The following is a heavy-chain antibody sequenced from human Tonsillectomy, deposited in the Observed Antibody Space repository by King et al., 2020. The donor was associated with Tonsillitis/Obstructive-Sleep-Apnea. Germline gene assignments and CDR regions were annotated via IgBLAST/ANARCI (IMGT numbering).Heavy chain of an antibody. Sequence: TLKESGPTLVKPTQTLTLTCTFSGFSLSTGGVGVGWIRQPPGKALEWLALIYWDDDKRYSPSLKSRLTITKDTSKNQVVLAMTNMDPVDTATYCCARGNYDFDAFDMWGQGTMVTVSS. D-gene: IGHD3-3*01. CDR1: GFSLSTGGVG. V-gene: IGHV2-5*02. J-gene: IGHJ3*02. CDR3: ARGNYDFDAFDM. CDR2: IYWDDDK.